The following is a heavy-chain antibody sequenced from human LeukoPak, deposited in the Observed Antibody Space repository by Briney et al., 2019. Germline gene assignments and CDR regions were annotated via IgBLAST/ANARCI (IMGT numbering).Heavy chain of an antibody. CDR2: IYSGGST. CDR3: AQLGITMIGGV. Sequence: GSLRLSCAASGFTVSSNYMSWVRQAPGKGLEWVSVIYSGGSTYYADSVKGRFTISRDNAKNSLYLQMNSLRAEDTAVYYCAQLGITMIGGVWGKGTTVTISS. J-gene: IGHJ6*04. CDR1: GFTVSSNY. V-gene: IGHV3-53*01. D-gene: IGHD3-10*02.